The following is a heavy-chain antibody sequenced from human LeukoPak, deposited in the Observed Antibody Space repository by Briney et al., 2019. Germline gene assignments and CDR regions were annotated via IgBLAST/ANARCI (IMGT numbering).Heavy chain of an antibody. D-gene: IGHD2-2*01. Sequence: GGSLRLSCVASEFTLSRYWMHWVRQPPGEGLVWVSRINPDGSSTSYADSVKGRFTISRDNAKNTLYLQMNSLRAEDTAVYYCVRSYCDTTNCYGRFDPWGQGALVSVSS. CDR3: VRSYCDTTNCYGRFDP. CDR1: EFTLSRYW. V-gene: IGHV3-74*01. J-gene: IGHJ5*02. CDR2: INPDGSST.